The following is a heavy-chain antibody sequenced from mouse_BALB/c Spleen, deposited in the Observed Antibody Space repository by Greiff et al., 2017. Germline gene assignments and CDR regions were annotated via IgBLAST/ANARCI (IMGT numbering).Heavy chain of an antibody. Sequence: EVQGVESGPGLVKPSQSLSLTCTVTGYSITSDYAWNWIRQFPGNKLEWMGYISYSGSTSYNPSLKSRISITRDTSKNQFFLQLNSVTTEDTATYYCARSPSIYYDYDVAMDYWGQGTSVTVSS. J-gene: IGHJ4*01. CDR3: ARSPSIYYDYDVAMDY. CDR1: GYSITSDYA. V-gene: IGHV3-2*02. CDR2: ISYSGST. D-gene: IGHD2-4*01.